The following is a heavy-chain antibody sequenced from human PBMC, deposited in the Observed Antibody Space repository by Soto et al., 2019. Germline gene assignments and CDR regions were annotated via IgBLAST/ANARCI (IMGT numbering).Heavy chain of an antibody. Sequence: QVQLVESGGGVVQPGRSLRLSCAASGFTFRSYHMHWVRQAPGKGLEWVASISYDENNKYYTDSVKGRFTISRDNSKNTQCLQMNSLRAEDTAVYYCTRAMDAAMASKDNWFDPWGQGTLVTVSS. D-gene: IGHD5-18*01. V-gene: IGHV3-30-3*01. J-gene: IGHJ5*02. CDR1: GFTFRSYH. CDR2: ISYDENNK. CDR3: TRAMDAAMASKDNWFDP.